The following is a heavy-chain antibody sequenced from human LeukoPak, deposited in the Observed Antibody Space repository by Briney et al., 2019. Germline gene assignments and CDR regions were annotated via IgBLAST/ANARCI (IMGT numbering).Heavy chain of an antibody. CDR2: IYSGGST. J-gene: IGHJ6*02. CDR1: GFTVSSNY. V-gene: IGHV3-53*01. CDR3: AGDFGEYYYYGMDV. D-gene: IGHD3-10*01. Sequence: GGSLRLSCAASGFTVSSNYMSWVRQAPGKGLEWVSVIYSGGSTYYADSVKGRFTISRDNSKNTLYLQMNSLRAEDTAVYYCAGDFGEYYYYGMDVWGQGTTVTVSS.